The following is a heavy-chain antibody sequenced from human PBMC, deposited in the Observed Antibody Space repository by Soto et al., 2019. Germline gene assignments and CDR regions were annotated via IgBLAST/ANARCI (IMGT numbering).Heavy chain of an antibody. Sequence: SETLSLTCTVSGGSVSSGSYYWSWIRQPPGKGLEWIGRVYYTGSTNYNPSLKSRVTMSADTSKNQFSLKLRSVTAADTAVYYCARGRGDARGTRFDYWGQGTLVTVSS. CDR3: ARGRGDARGTRFDY. V-gene: IGHV4-61*01. J-gene: IGHJ4*02. D-gene: IGHD2-15*01. CDR2: VYYTGST. CDR1: GGSVSSGSYY.